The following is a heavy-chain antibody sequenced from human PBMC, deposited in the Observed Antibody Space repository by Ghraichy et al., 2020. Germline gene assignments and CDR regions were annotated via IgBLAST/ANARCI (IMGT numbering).Heavy chain of an antibody. D-gene: IGHD4-11*01. CDR3: ARDQSRRPDYSNYFDS. CDR1: GFSFSGYW. Sequence: GGSLRLSCAASGFSFSGYWMHWVRRVPGKGLEWVSRISSDGTSTSYADSVKGRFTISRDNAESTLYLQMSSLRAEDTAMYYCARDQSRRPDYSNYFDSWGQGTLVTVSS. J-gene: IGHJ4*02. CDR2: ISSDGTST. V-gene: IGHV3-74*01.